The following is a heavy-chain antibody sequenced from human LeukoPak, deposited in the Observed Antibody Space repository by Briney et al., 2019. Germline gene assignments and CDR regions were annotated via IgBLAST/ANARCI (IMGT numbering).Heavy chain of an antibody. CDR2: ISPYNGNT. CDR1: GYTFLHYD. Sequence: ASVKVSCKASGYTFLHYDFNWVRQAPEHGLERVGWISPYNGNTKYKQSLQGRFTMSTDASTTTAYLEMTGLTSDDTAVYYCAREINGAFDYWGQGTVVTVSS. V-gene: IGHV1-18*01. D-gene: IGHD3-10*01. CDR3: AREINGAFDY. J-gene: IGHJ4*02.